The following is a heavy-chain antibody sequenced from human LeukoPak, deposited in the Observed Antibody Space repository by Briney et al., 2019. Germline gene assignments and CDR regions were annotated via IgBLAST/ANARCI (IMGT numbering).Heavy chain of an antibody. CDR2: IVVGSGNT. D-gene: IGHD6-13*01. CDR3: AAVVAAAGRPEPNYFDY. V-gene: IGHV1-58*02. Sequence: SVKVSCKGCGFTFTSSAMQWVRQACGQRLEWIGCIVVGSGNTNYAQKFQERVTITRDMSTSTAYMELSSLRSEDTAVYYCAAVVAAAGRPEPNYFDYWGQGTLVTVSS. CDR1: GFTFTSSA. J-gene: IGHJ4*02.